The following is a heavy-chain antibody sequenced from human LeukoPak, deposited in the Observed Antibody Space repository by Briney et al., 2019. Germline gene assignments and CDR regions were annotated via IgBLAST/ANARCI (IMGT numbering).Heavy chain of an antibody. CDR2: IKQDGSEK. CDR1: GFTFSSYW. Sequence: GGSLRLSCAASGFTFSSYWMSWVRQAPGKGLEWVANIKQDGSEKYYVDSVKGRSTISRDNAKNSLYLQMNSLRAEDTAVYYCAKDLTYGSGSGWVSWGQGTLVTVSS. CDR3: AKDLTYGSGSGWVS. J-gene: IGHJ5*02. V-gene: IGHV3-7*03. D-gene: IGHD3-10*01.